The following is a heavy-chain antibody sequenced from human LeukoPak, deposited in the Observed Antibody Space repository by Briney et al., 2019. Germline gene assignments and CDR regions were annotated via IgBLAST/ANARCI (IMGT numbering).Heavy chain of an antibody. V-gene: IGHV3-21*01. CDR2: ISSSSSYI. J-gene: IGHJ4*02. CDR3: ARDYNWGWTGVFDY. D-gene: IGHD1-1*01. Sequence: GGSLRLSCAASGFTFSSYSMNWVRQAPGKGLEWVSSISSSSSYIYYADSVKGRFTISRDNAKNSLYLQMNSLRAEDTAVYYCARDYNWGWTGVFDYWGQGTLVTVSS. CDR1: GFTFSSYS.